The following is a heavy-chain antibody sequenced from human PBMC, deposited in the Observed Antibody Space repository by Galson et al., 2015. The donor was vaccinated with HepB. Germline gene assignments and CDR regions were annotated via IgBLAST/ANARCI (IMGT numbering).Heavy chain of an antibody. V-gene: IGHV1-24*01. Sequence: SVKVSCKVSGYTLTELSMHWVRQAPGKGLEWMGGFDPEDGETIYAQKFQGRVTMTEDTSTDTAYMELSSLRSEDTAVYYCATRYDILTGPFNYWGQGTLVTVSS. CDR1: GYTLTELS. J-gene: IGHJ4*02. D-gene: IGHD3-9*01. CDR2: FDPEDGET. CDR3: ATRYDILTGPFNY.